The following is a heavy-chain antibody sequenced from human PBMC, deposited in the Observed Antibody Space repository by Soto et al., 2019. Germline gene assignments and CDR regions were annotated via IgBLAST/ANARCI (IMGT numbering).Heavy chain of an antibody. CDR1: GFAVSSNH. CDR3: ATGVNYRPILG. V-gene: IGHV3-66*01. D-gene: IGHD3-16*01. J-gene: IGHJ4*02. CDR2: IYSGGST. Sequence: EAQLVESGGGLVQPGGSLRLSCAASGFAVSSNHMTWVRQAPGKGLEWVSVIYSGGSTYYADSVKGSFTISRDNSENTLYLHMNSLRDEDTAVYYCATGVNYRPILGWGQGTLVTVSS.